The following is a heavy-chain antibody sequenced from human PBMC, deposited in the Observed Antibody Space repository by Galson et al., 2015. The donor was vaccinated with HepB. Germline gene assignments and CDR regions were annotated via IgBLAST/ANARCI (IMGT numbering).Heavy chain of an antibody. CDR1: GFTFTTHA. Sequence: SLRLSCAASGFTFTTHAMSWVRLAPGKGLQWVSSIIGSGSTFSTFYADSVKGRFTISTDSSKNTLYLQMNSLRAEDTAVFYCARTLAPYTGSDYWGQGTLVTVSS. V-gene: IGHV3-23*01. CDR3: ARTLAPYTGSDY. CDR2: IIGSGSTFST. J-gene: IGHJ4*02. D-gene: IGHD5-18*01.